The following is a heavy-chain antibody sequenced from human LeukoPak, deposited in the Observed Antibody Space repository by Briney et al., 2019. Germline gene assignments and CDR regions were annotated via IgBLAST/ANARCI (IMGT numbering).Heavy chain of an antibody. J-gene: IGHJ6*04. D-gene: IGHD3-10*02. CDR3: AELGITMIGGV. CDR2: IRADAVTT. Sequence: PGGSLRLSCATSGFIFSHHGMNWVRQAPGKGLEWVSGIRADAVTTYYADSVKGRFIISRDNSKNTVYLQMNSLRAEDTAVYYCAELGITMIGGVWGKGTTVTISS. V-gene: IGHV3-23*01. CDR1: GFIFSHHG.